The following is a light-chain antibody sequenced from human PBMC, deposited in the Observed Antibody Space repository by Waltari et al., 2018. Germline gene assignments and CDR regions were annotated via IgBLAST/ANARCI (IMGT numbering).Light chain of an antibody. J-gene: IGKJ2*03. CDR2: GAS. CDR1: QSVEKY. Sequence: EVVMTQSPATLSQSPGERAILSCRASQSVEKYLAWYHQKPGQATRLLIYGASTRATGVPDRFTGGGSGTDFTLTISSLEPEDAGIFYCLQRTNWPYSFGQGTKVEI. V-gene: IGKV3D-15*01. CDR3: LQRTNWPYS.